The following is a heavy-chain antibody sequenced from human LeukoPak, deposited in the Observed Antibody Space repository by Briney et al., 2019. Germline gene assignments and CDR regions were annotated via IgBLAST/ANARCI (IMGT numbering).Heavy chain of an antibody. CDR1: GFTFSSYW. V-gene: IGHV3-7*01. J-gene: IGHJ4*02. CDR2: IKQDGSEK. Sequence: GGSLRLSCAASGFTFSSYWMSWVRQAPGKGLEWVANIKQDGSEKYYVDSVKGRFTISRDNAKNSVYLQMNSLRAEDTAVYYCARDAPAGGKPEYFFDYWGQGTLVTVSS. CDR3: ARDAPAGGKPEYFFDY.